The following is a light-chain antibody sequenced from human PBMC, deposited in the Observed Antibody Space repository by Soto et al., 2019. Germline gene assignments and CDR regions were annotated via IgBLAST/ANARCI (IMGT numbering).Light chain of an antibody. J-gene: IGKJ5*01. V-gene: IGKV3-15*01. Sequence: DIVMTQSPATLSFSPGERATLSCRASQNINTNLAWYQQKPGQAPRLLVYGAFTRAPGIPARFSGSGSGTEFALTITSLQSEDFAVYYCKQYNNWPPITFGQGIRLEIX. CDR1: QNINTN. CDR3: KQYNNWPPIT. CDR2: GAF.